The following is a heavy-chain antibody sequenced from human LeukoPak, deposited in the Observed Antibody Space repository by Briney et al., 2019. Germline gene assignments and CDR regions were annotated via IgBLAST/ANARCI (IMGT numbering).Heavy chain of an antibody. CDR1: GGSISSYY. V-gene: IGHV4-59*01. D-gene: IGHD2-2*01. Sequence: SETLSLTCTVSGGSISSYYWSWVRQPPGKGLEWIGYIYYSGSTNYNPSPKSRVTISVDTSKNQFSLKLSSVTAADTAVYYCASTSSSYAFDIWGQGTMVTVSS. CDR3: ASTSSSYAFDI. CDR2: IYYSGST. J-gene: IGHJ3*02.